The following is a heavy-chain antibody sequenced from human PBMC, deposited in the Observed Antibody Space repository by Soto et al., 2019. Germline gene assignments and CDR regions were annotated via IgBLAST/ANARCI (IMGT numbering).Heavy chain of an antibody. Sequence: PSEPLSLTCTASGDSIRGDYWSWIRQPPGKRLEWIAYISYSGTTNYNPSLKSRVTISLDTSNNQLSLKMTSVTAADTAMYYCAKVFNYNGPGTLKLYSWGLGALVTVSS. D-gene: IGHD3-10*01. J-gene: IGHJ5*01. CDR1: GDSIRGDY. V-gene: IGHV4-59*01. CDR3: AKVFNYNGPGTLKLYS. CDR2: ISYSGTT.